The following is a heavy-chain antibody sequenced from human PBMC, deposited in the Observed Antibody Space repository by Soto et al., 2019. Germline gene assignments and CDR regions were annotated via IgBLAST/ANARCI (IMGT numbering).Heavy chain of an antibody. D-gene: IGHD4-17*01. CDR1: GFTFSSYA. V-gene: IGHV3-23*01. CDR3: AKGPVTTAYYYYGMDV. J-gene: IGHJ6*02. Sequence: GGSLRLSCAASGFTFSSYAMSWVRQAPGKGLEWVSAISGGGGSTYYADSVKGRFTISRDNSKNTLYLQMNSLRAEDTAVYYCAKGPVTTAYYYYGMDVWGQGTTVTVSS. CDR2: ISGGGGST.